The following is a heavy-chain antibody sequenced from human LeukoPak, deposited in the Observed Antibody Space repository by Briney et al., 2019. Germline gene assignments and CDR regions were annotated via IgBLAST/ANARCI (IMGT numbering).Heavy chain of an antibody. CDR1: GGSISSGGYY. Sequence: TLSLTCTVSGGSISSGGYYWSWIRQHPGKGLEWIGYIYYSGSTYYNPSLKSRVTISVDTSKNQFSLKLSSVTAVDTAVYYCARKGGLYYYDSSEPFDYWGQGTLVTVSS. J-gene: IGHJ4*02. CDR3: ARKGGLYYYDSSEPFDY. D-gene: IGHD3-22*01. CDR2: IYYSGST. V-gene: IGHV4-31*03.